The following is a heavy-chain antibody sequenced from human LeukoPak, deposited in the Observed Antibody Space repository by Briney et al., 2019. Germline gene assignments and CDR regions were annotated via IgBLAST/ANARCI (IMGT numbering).Heavy chain of an antibody. J-gene: IGHJ4*02. CDR3: ARDLRYYDSSGHDY. CDR2: ISSSSSYI. V-gene: IGHV3-21*01. CDR1: GFTFSSYS. D-gene: IGHD3-22*01. Sequence: KTGGSLRLSCAASGFTFSSYSMNWVRQAPGKGLEWASSISSSSSYIYYADSVKGRFTISRDNAKNSLYLQMNSLRAEDTAVYYCARDLRYYDSSGHDYWGQGTLVTVSS.